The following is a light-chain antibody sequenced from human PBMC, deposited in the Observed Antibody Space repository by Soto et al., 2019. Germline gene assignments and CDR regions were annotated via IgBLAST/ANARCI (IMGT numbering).Light chain of an antibody. CDR1: SSDVGGYNY. CDR2: EVS. Sequence: QSVLPQPASVSGSPGQSITISCTGTSSDVGGYNYVSWYQQHPGKAPKLMIYEVSNRPSGVSNRFSGSKSGNTASLTISGLQAEDEADYYCSSYTSSSTPVFGTGTKLTVL. V-gene: IGLV2-14*01. J-gene: IGLJ1*01. CDR3: SSYTSSSTPV.